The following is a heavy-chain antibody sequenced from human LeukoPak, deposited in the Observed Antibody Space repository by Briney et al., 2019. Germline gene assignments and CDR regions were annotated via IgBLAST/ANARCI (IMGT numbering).Heavy chain of an antibody. J-gene: IGHJ5*02. CDR1: GYTFNVYY. CDR3: ARGTGTSWFDP. V-gene: IGHV1-2*02. Sequence: GASVKVSCKASGYTFNVYYMHWVRQAPGQGLEWMGWINPNGGDTNSAEKFRDRVTLTRDTSTSTAYMELNRLRSDDTAVYYCARGTGTSWFDPWGQGTLVAVSS. CDR2: INPNGGDT. D-gene: IGHD1-1*01.